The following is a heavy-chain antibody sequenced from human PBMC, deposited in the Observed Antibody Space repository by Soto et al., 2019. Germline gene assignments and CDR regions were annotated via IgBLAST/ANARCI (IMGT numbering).Heavy chain of an antibody. CDR2: IIPYNDNT. CDR3: ARKPYSHYYGMDV. Sequence: ASVKVSCKASGHTFISYGINWVRLAPGQGLEWMGWIIPYNDNTKYAENFQGRVTLTTDTSTNTVYMELRSLTPDDTGVYFCARKPYSHYYGMDVWGQGTSVTVSS. CDR1: GHTFISYG. J-gene: IGHJ6*02. D-gene: IGHD2-21*01. V-gene: IGHV1-18*04.